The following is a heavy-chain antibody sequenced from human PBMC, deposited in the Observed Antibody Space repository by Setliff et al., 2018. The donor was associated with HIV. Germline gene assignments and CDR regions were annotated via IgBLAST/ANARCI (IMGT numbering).Heavy chain of an antibody. D-gene: IGHD6-13*01. CDR1: GGLINSHY. V-gene: IGHV4-59*11. CDR2: VYYRGGV. CDR3: AREGQQLARSFDF. J-gene: IGHJ4*02. Sequence: SETLSLTCTVSGGLINSHYWNWIRQAPGKGLEWIGCVYYRGGVTYNPSLSSRVTISVDTSKNQFSLSLSSVTAGDTAIYFCAREGQQLARSFDFWGQGSLVTVSS.